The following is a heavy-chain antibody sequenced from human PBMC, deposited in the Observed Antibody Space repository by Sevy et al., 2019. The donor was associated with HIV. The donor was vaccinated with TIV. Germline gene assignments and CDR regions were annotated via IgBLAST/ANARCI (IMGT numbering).Heavy chain of an antibody. V-gene: IGHV3-7*01. Sequence: GGSLRLSCAASGFTFSNYWMTWVRQAPGKGLEWVANIKPDGSEKYHVDSVKGRFTISRDDAKNSLYLQMNSLRAEDTAVYYCAREGDMDVWGQGTTVTVSS. CDR1: GFTFSNYW. CDR2: IKPDGSEK. J-gene: IGHJ6*02. CDR3: AREGDMDV.